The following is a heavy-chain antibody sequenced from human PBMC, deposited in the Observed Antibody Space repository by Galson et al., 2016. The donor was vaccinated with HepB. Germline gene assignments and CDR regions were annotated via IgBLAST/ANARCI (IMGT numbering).Heavy chain of an antibody. J-gene: IGHJ4*02. V-gene: IGHV1-69*10. CDR3: ARPPYGGNDY. D-gene: IGHD4-23*01. CDR1: GGPFSTYA. CDR2: IVPILRTP. Sequence: SVKVSCKASGGPFSTYALSWVRQAPGQGLEWVGGIVPILRTPSYAQRLKGRVTMTRDTSISTAYMELSRLRSDDTAVYYCARPPYGGNDYWGQGTLVTVSS.